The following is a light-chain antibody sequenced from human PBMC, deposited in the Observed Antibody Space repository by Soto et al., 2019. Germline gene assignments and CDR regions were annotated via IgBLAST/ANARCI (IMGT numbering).Light chain of an antibody. CDR1: QSLTSN. V-gene: IGKV3-20*01. CDR2: DTS. CDR3: QQYGSSPT. Sequence: TQSPATLYVSPGERATLSCRASQSLTSNLAWYQQRPGQAPRLLIYDTSTRATDIPARFSGSGSGTDFTLTISRLEPEDFAVYYCQQYGSSPTFGQGTRLEIK. J-gene: IGKJ5*01.